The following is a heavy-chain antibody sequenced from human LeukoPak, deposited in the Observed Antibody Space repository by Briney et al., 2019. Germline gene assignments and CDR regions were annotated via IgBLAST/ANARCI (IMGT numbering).Heavy chain of an antibody. V-gene: IGHV3-21*01. J-gene: IGHJ4*02. Sequence: PGGSLRLSCAASGFPFNEYSMNWVRETPGKGLDGVSSITSSGSHKYFADSLEGRITISRDNVNNLLYLQMSSLRVEDTAFYYCAKGAGGSYGAYYFDYWGQGTLVTVSS. CDR3: AKGAGGSYGAYYFDY. D-gene: IGHD1-26*01. CDR1: GFPFNEYS. CDR2: ITSSGSHK.